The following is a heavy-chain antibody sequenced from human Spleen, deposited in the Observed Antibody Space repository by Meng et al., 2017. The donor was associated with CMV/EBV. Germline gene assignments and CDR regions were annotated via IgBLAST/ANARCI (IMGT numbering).Heavy chain of an antibody. CDR3: ARGSPPYSSSWYNKWFDP. V-gene: IGHV1-2*02. D-gene: IGHD6-13*01. J-gene: IGHJ5*02. CDR2: INPNSGGT. CDR1: GYTFTGYY. Sequence: ASVKVSCKASGYTFTGYYIHWVRQAPGQGLEWMGWINPNSGGTNCGQKFQGRVTMTTDTSISTAYMNLSSLRFEDTAVYYCARGSPPYSSSWYNKWFDPWGQGTLVTVSS.